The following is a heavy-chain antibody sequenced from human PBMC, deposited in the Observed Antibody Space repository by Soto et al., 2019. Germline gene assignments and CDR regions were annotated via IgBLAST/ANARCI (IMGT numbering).Heavy chain of an antibody. J-gene: IGHJ2*01. CDR1: GFTFSSSE. CDR3: ARERGVGWLHSDGYFDL. Sequence: EEQLVESGGGWEQPGGSLKLSCAASGFTFSSSEMNWVRQAPGKGLEWVSYISSGGSAIFYADSVKGRFSISRDDANNSLYLQMSSLRGEDTAVYYCARERGVGWLHSDGYFDLWGRGTLVTVSS. V-gene: IGHV3-48*03. D-gene: IGHD5-12*01. CDR2: ISSGGSAI.